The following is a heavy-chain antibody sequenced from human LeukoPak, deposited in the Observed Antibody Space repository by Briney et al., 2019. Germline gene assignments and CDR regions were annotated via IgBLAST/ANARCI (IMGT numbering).Heavy chain of an antibody. CDR1: GFTFSSYG. CDR2: IWYDGSNK. CDR3: AKVRGHYDSSGYFDY. V-gene: IGHV3-33*06. J-gene: IGHJ4*02. D-gene: IGHD3-22*01. Sequence: PGGSLRLSCAASGFTFSSYGMHWVRQAPGKGLEWVAVIWYDGSNKYYADSVKGRFTISRDNSKNTLYLQMNSLRAEDTAVYYCAKVRGHYDSSGYFDYWGQGTLVTVSS.